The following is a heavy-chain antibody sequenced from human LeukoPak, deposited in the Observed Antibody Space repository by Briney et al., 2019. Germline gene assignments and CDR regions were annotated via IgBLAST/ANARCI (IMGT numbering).Heavy chain of an antibody. D-gene: IGHD2-15*01. J-gene: IGHJ4*02. V-gene: IGHV1-24*01. Sequence: ASVKVSCKVSGYTLTELSMHSVRQAPGKGLEWMGGFDPEDGETIYAQKFQGRVTMTEDTSTDTAYMELSNLRSEDTAVYYCATAKYCSGGSCYYFDYWGQGTLVTVSS. CDR2: FDPEDGET. CDR3: ATAKYCSGGSCYYFDY. CDR1: GYTLTELS.